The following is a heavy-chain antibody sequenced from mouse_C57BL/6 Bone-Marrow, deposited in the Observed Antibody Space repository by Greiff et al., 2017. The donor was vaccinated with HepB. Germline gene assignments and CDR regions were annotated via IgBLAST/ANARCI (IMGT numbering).Heavy chain of an antibody. CDR1: GYTFTSYW. CDR3: ARAGSSPYYCDY. V-gene: IGHV1-55*01. Sequence: QVQLQQPGAELVKPGASVKMSCKASGYTFTSYWITWVKQRPGQGLEWIGDIYPGSGSTNYNEKFKSKATLTVDTSSSTAYMQLSSLTSEDSAVYYCARAGSSPYYCDYWGQGTTLTVSS. CDR2: IYPGSGST. J-gene: IGHJ2*01. D-gene: IGHD1-1*01.